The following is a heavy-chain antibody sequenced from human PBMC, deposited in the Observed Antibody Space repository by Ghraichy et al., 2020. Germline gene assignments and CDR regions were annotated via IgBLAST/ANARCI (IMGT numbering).Heavy chain of an antibody. CDR3: ARARPRNSGSHQYYYGMDV. Sequence: GGSLRLSCAASGFAFSTYSMDWVRQAPGKGLEWLSYITSTSSPIYYADSVKGRFAISRDNAKNSLYLQMNSLRDEDTAVYYCARARPRNSGSHQYYYGMDVWGQGTTVTVSS. D-gene: IGHD6-13*01. V-gene: IGHV3-48*02. CDR2: ITSTSSPI. J-gene: IGHJ6*02. CDR1: GFAFSTYS.